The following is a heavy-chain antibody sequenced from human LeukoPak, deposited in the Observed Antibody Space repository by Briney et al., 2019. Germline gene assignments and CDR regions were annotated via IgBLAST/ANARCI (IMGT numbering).Heavy chain of an antibody. Sequence: SETLSLTCAVYGGSFSGYYWSWIRQPPGKGLEWIGYIYYSGSTNYNPSLKSRVTVSVDTSKNQFSLKLSSVTAADTAVYYCARSLWGYYFDYWGQGTLVTVSS. D-gene: IGHD2-21*01. CDR1: GGSFSGYY. CDR3: ARSLWGYYFDY. CDR2: IYYSGST. V-gene: IGHV4-59*08. J-gene: IGHJ4*02.